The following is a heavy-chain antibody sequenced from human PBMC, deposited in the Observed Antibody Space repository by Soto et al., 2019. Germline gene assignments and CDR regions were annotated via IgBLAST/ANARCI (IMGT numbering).Heavy chain of an antibody. V-gene: IGHV1-3*01. J-gene: IGHJ4*02. CDR1: GYTFTSYA. CDR3: ARSLGLYYFDH. CDR2: INAGNGNT. Sequence: QVQLVQSGAEVKKPGASVKVSCKASGYTFTSYAMHWVRQAPGQRLEWMGWINAGNGNTKSSQKFQGRVTITRDTSASTAYMELSSLRSEDTAVYYCARSLGLYYFDHWSQGTLVTVSS. D-gene: IGHD1-26*01.